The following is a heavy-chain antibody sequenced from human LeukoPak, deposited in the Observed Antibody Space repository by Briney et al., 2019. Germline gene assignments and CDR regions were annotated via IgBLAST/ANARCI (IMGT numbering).Heavy chain of an antibody. CDR2: IKQGGSER. J-gene: IGHJ4*02. D-gene: IGHD5-18*01. Sequence: GSLRLSCEASGFMFSSYWMNWVRQAPGEGLEWVANIKQGGSERNYVDSVKGRFTISRDNAKNSLFLQMDSLRAEDTAVYYCAMAGYSDGPFDFDYWGQGTLVTVSS. CDR1: GFMFSSYW. CDR3: AMAGYSDGPFDFDY. V-gene: IGHV3-7*01.